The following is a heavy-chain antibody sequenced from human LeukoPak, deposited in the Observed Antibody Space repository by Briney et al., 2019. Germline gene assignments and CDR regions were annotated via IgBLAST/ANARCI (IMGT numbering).Heavy chain of an antibody. J-gene: IGHJ3*02. CDR3: ARPAYGGGPGAFDI. CDR1: GGSISSYY. V-gene: IGHV4-4*07. CDR2: IYITGST. Sequence: PSETLSLTCTVSGGSISSYYWSWIRQPAGKGLEWIGRIYITGSTNYNPSLKSRVTMSVDTSKNQFSLKLISMTAADTAVYYCARPAYGGGPGAFDIWGQGTMVTVSS. D-gene: IGHD4-23*01.